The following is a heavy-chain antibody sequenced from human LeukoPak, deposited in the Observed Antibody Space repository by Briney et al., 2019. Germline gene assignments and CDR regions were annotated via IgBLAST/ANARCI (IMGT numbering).Heavy chain of an antibody. J-gene: IGHJ3*02. V-gene: IGHV3-23*01. CDR1: GFTFSSDG. CDR2: ISASGGGT. D-gene: IGHD1-26*01. Sequence: GGSLRLSCAASGFTFSSDGMSWVRQAPGKGLEWVSSISASGGGTVYADSVKGRVTISRDNSKNTLYLQMNSLRSEDTAVYYCAVLESGSYSQLGLAFDIWGQGTMVTVSS. CDR3: AVLESGSYSQLGLAFDI.